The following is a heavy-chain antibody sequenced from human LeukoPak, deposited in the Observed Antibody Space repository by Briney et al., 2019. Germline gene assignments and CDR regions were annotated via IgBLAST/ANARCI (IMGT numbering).Heavy chain of an antibody. J-gene: IGHJ3*02. D-gene: IGHD6-19*01. Sequence: ASVKVSCKASGYTFTSYGVSWVRQAPGQGLEWMGWISAYNGNTNYAQKLQGRVTMTTDTSTSTAYMELRSLRSDDTAVYYCARDQWLGDAFDIWGQGTMVTVSS. CDR1: GYTFTSYG. V-gene: IGHV1-18*01. CDR2: ISAYNGNT. CDR3: ARDQWLGDAFDI.